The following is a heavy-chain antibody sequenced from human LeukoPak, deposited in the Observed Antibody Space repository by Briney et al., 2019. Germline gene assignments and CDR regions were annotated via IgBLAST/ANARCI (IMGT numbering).Heavy chain of an antibody. Sequence: GASVKVSCKASGYTFTSYDINWVRQATGQGLEWMGWMNPNSGNTGYAQKFQGRVTMTRNTSISTAYMELSSLRSEDTAVYYCARGPKRRLRYFDWREYYFGYWGQGTLVTVSS. V-gene: IGHV1-8*01. CDR1: GYTFTSYD. CDR3: ARGPKRRLRYFDWREYYFGY. D-gene: IGHD3-9*01. CDR2: MNPNSGNT. J-gene: IGHJ4*02.